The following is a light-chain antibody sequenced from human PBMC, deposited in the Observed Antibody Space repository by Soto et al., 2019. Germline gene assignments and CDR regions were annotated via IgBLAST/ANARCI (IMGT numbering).Light chain of an antibody. CDR1: QSISSW. CDR3: QHYNSYSEA. V-gene: IGKV1-5*03. Sequence: DIQMTQSPSTPSASVGDRVTNPFQASQSISSWLAWYQQKPGKAPKLLIYKASTLKSGVPSRFSGSGSGTEFTLTISSLQPDDFATYYCQHYNSYSEAFGQGTKVDIK. CDR2: KAS. J-gene: IGKJ1*01.